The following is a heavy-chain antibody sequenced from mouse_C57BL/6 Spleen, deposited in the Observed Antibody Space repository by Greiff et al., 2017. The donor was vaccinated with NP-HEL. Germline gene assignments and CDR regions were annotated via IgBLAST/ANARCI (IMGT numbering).Heavy chain of an antibody. CDR2: IYPGDGDT. Sequence: VQLQQSGPELVKPGASVKISCKASGYAFSSSWMNWVKQRPGKGLEWIGRIYPGDGDTNYNGKFKGKATLTADKSSSTAYMQLSSLTSEDSAVYFCARGVAEAMDYWGQRTSVTVSS. CDR3: ARGVAEAMDY. CDR1: GYAFSSSW. J-gene: IGHJ4*01. D-gene: IGHD1-3*01. V-gene: IGHV1-82*01.